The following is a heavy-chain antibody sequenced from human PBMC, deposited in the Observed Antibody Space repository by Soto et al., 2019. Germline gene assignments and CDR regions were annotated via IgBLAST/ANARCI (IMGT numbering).Heavy chain of an antibody. V-gene: IGHV1-58*01. CDR2: IVVNSGNT. J-gene: IGHJ6*02. D-gene: IGHD6-19*01. Sequence: SVKVSCQASGFTFSYSAVQGVVQSRVRGLEGIGWIVVNSGNTNLAQKFQERVTITRDKSTNTAYMELSGLRSEDTALYYCAANPRYSSGWYGASTSYYYGMDVWGQGTTVTVSS. CDR1: GFTFSYSA. CDR3: AANPRYSSGWYGASTSYYYGMDV.